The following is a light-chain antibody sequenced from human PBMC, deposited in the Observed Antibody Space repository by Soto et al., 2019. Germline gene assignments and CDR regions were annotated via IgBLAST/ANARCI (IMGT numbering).Light chain of an antibody. CDR1: QTISSW. Sequence: QSPSTLSGSVGDRVTITCXASQTISSWLAWYQQKPGKAPKLLIYKASTLKSGVPSRFSGSGSGTEFTLTISSLQPDDFATYYCQHYNSYSEAFGRGTKVELK. CDR2: KAS. J-gene: IGKJ1*01. CDR3: QHYNSYSEA. V-gene: IGKV1-5*03.